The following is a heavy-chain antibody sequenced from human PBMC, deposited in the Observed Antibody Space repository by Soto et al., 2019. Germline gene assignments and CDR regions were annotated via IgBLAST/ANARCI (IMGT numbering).Heavy chain of an antibody. J-gene: IGHJ4*02. CDR3: ARVQGYSGYEYRARNGLSPLGY. Sequence: GGSLRLSCAASGFTFSSYAMHWVRQAPGKGLEWVAVISYDGSNKYYADSVKGRFTISRDNSKNTLYLQMNSLRAEDTAVYYCARVQGYSGYEYRARNGLSPLGYWGQGTLVTVSS. D-gene: IGHD5-12*01. V-gene: IGHV3-30-3*01. CDR1: GFTFSSYA. CDR2: ISYDGSNK.